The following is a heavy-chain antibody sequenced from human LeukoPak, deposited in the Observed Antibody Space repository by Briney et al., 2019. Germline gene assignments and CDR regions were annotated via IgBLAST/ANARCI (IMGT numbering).Heavy chain of an antibody. D-gene: IGHD3-10*01. CDR1: GFSLRAYD. V-gene: IGHV3-23*01. CDR3: AMRDRGYGLDI. CDR2: INGGGDIM. J-gene: IGHJ3*02. Sequence: PTGGSLRLSCAASGFSLRAYDLIWVRQAPGKGLDWVSIINGGGDIMMYEDSVKGRFTISRDYSKNTFYLQMNSLRVEDTAVYYCAMRDRGYGLDIWGQGTMVTVSS.